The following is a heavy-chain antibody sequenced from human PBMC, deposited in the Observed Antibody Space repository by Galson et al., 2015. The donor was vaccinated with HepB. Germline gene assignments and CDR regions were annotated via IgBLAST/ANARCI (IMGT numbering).Heavy chain of an antibody. Sequence: SVKVSCKASGGTFSSYTISWVRQAPGQGLEWMGRIIPILGIANYAQKFQGRVTITADKSTSTAYMGLSSLRSEDTAVYYCARCYTAMRGGDAFDIGGQGTMLTVSS. J-gene: IGHJ3*02. CDR1: GGTFSSYT. CDR2: IIPILGIA. D-gene: IGHD5-18*01. CDR3: ARCYTAMRGGDAFDI. V-gene: IGHV1-69*02.